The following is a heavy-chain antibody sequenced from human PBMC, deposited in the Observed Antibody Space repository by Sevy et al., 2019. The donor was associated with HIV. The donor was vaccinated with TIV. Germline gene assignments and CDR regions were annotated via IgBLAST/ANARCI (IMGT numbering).Heavy chain of an antibody. CDR2: IKQDGSEK. CDR3: ARDNGYSSGWYGY. D-gene: IGHD6-19*01. CDR1: GFTFSSYW. V-gene: IGHV3-7*01. J-gene: IGHJ4*02. Sequence: GGSLRLSCAASGFTFSSYWMSWVRQAPGKGLEWVANIKQDGSEKYYADSVKGRFTISRDNAKNTLYLQMNSLRAEDTAVYYCARDNGYSSGWYGYWGQGTLVTVSS.